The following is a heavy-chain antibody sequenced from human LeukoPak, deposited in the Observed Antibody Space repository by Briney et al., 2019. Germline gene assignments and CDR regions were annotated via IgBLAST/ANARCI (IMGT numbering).Heavy chain of an antibody. CDR3: ARVDIPMAGHAFDI. J-gene: IGHJ3*02. CDR2: IYTSGNT. CDR1: GGSISSGSYY. V-gene: IGHV4-61*02. Sequence: SQTLSLTCTVSGGSISSGSYYWSWIRQPAGKGLEWIGRIYTSGNTNYNPSLRSRVTILLDTSKNQFSLNLNSVTAADTAVYYCARVDIPMAGHAFDIWGQGTMVTVSS. D-gene: IGHD5-18*01.